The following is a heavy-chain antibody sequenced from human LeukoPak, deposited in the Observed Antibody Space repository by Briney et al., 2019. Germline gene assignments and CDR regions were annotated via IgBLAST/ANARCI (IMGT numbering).Heavy chain of an antibody. CDR2: FDPEDGET. CDR3: ARVFCSSTSCYDDY. J-gene: IGHJ4*02. V-gene: IGHV1-24*01. Sequence: ASVKVSCKVSGYTLTELSMHWVRQAPGKGLEWMGGFDPEDGETIYAQKFQGRVTITRDTSASTAYMELSSLRSEDTAVYYCARVFCSSTSCYDDYWGQGTLVTVSS. D-gene: IGHD2-2*01. CDR1: GYTLTELS.